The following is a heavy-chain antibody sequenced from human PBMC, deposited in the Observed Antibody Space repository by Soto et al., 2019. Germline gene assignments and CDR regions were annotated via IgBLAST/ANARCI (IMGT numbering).Heavy chain of an antibody. J-gene: IGHJ4*02. Sequence: EVQLVESGGGLVQPGGSLRLSCAASGFPFSSYWMHWVRQAPGKGLVWVSRINSDGSSTSYADSVKGRFTISRDNAKNTLYLQMNSLRAEDTAVYYCARDEAAQYYFDYWGQGTLVTVSS. CDR2: INSDGSST. D-gene: IGHD6-13*01. CDR3: ARDEAAQYYFDY. V-gene: IGHV3-74*01. CDR1: GFPFSSYW.